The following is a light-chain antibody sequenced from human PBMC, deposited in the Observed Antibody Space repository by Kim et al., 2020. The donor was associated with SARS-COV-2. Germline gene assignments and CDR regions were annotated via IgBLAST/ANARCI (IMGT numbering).Light chain of an antibody. CDR3: SSYTTSNTV. Sequence: QSALTQPASVSGSPGQSITISCTGTSSDVGGYNYVSWYQQHPGKAPKLMIYDVSKRPSGVSNRFSGSKSGNTASLTISGLQAEDEADYYCSSYTTSNTVFGGGTQLTVL. J-gene: IGLJ3*02. CDR2: DVS. V-gene: IGLV2-14*03. CDR1: SSDVGGYNY.